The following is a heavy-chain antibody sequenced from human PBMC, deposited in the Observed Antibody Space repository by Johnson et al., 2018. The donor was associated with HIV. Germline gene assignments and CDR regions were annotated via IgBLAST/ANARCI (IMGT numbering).Heavy chain of an antibody. V-gene: IGHV3-NL1*01. Sequence: QVQLVESGGGVVQPGRSLRLSCAASGFTFGSYGMHWVRQAPGKGLEWVSVIYSGGSTYYADSVKGRFTISRDNSKNTLYLQINSLRAEDTAVYYCAKGSLVGPNDAFDIWGQGSMVTVSS. CDR2: IYSGGST. CDR1: GFTFGSYG. D-gene: IGHD3-16*02. CDR3: AKGSLVGPNDAFDI. J-gene: IGHJ3*02.